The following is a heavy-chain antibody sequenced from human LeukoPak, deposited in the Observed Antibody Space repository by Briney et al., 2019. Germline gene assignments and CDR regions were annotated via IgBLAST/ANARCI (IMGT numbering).Heavy chain of an antibody. J-gene: IGHJ4*02. CDR2: ISYDGSNK. CDR1: GFTFSHYG. Sequence: GRSLRLSCAASGFTFSHYGTHWVRQAPGKGLEWVAVISYDGSNKDYADSVKGRFTVSRDNSKSTLYLQMNSLRVDDTALYFCAIADYDLLTPGEDYWGQGTLVTVSS. V-gene: IGHV3-30*03. CDR3: AIADYDLLTPGEDY. D-gene: IGHD3-9*01.